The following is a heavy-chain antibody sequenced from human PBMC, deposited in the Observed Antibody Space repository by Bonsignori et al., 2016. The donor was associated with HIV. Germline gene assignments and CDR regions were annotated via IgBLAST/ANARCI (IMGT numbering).Heavy chain of an antibody. CDR2: MNPNSGNT. Sequence: ASVKVSCKASGYTFTSYDINWVRQATGQGLEWMGWMNPNSGNTGYAQKFQGRVTMTRNTSISTAYMELSSLRSEDTAVYYCARGYVYYDSSGYRGGWFDPWGQGTLVTVSS. CDR3: ARGYVYYDSSGYRGGWFDP. J-gene: IGHJ5*02. D-gene: IGHD3-22*01. CDR1: GYTFTSYD. V-gene: IGHV1-8*01.